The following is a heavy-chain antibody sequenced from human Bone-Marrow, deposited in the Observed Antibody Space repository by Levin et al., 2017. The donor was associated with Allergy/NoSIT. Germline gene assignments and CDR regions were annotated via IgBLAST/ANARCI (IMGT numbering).Heavy chain of an antibody. CDR2: LSYDGVTK. V-gene: IGHV3-30-3*01. CDR3: ARGPQIVTTSGSYFDY. Sequence: GGSLRLSCAASGFTVSSHSLHWVRQGPGKGLEWVTILSYDGVTKYYADSVKGRFTISRDTSKNTLYLQMNSLRAEDTAVYYCARGPQIVTTSGSYFDYWGQGTLVTVSS. J-gene: IGHJ4*02. D-gene: IGHD5-12*01. CDR1: GFTVSSHS.